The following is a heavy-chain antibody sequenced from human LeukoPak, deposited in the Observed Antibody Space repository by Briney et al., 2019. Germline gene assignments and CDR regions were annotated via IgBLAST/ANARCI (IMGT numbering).Heavy chain of an antibody. CDR2: IYWDDDK. J-gene: IGHJ4*02. Sequence: SGPTLVNPTQTLTLTCSFSGFSLTTTGVGVGWIRQPPGKALEWLALIYWDDDKRYSPSLKSRLTITKDTSKNQVVLIMTNMDPVDTATYYCAHIDLEFDYWGQGTLVTVSS. CDR3: AHIDLEFDY. D-gene: IGHD5-24*01. CDR1: GFSLTTTGVG. V-gene: IGHV2-5*02.